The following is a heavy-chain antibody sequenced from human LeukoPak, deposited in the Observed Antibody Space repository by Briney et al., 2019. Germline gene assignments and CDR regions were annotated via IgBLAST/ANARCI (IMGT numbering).Heavy chain of an antibody. CDR3: ARDFGRDGDPFDY. CDR2: IIPIFGTA. Sequence: SVKVSCKASGGTFSSYAISWVRQAPGQGLEWMGGIIPIFGTANYAQKFQGRVTITADKSTSTAYKELSSLRSEDTAVYYCARDFGRDGDPFDYWGQGTLVTVSS. J-gene: IGHJ4*02. V-gene: IGHV1-69*06. CDR1: GGTFSSYA. D-gene: IGHD4-17*01.